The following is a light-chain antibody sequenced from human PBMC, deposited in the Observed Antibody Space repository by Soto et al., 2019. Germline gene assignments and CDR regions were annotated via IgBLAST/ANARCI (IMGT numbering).Light chain of an antibody. CDR3: QQYNNWPPWT. Sequence: EIVMTQSPAALSVSPGERATLSCRANQSVSSNLAWYQQKPGQAPRLLISGASTRATGIPDRFSGSGSGTEFTLTISSLQSEDFAVYYCQQYNNWPPWTFGQGTKVEIK. V-gene: IGKV3-15*01. CDR2: GAS. J-gene: IGKJ1*01. CDR1: QSVSSN.